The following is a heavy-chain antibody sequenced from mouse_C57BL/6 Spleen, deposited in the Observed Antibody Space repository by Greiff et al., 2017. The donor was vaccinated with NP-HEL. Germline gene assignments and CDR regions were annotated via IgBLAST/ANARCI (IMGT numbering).Heavy chain of an antibody. V-gene: IGHV2-2*01. D-gene: IGHD1-1*01. CDR3: ARNKRDYYGSSYDWYFDV. CDR1: GFSLTSYG. Sequence: VKVVESGPGLVQPSQSLSITCTVSGFSLTSYGVHWVRQSPGKGLEWLGVIWSGGSTDYNAAFISRLSISKDNSKSQVFFKMNSLQADDTAIYYCARNKRDYYGSSYDWYFDVWGTGTTVTVSS. J-gene: IGHJ1*03. CDR2: IWSGGST.